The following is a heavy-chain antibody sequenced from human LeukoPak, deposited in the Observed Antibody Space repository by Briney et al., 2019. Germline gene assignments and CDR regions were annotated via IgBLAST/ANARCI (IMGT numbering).Heavy chain of an antibody. CDR2: ISSDGGNT. J-gene: IGHJ4*02. Sequence: GGFLGLFRAASGFTFNRNSMTWVRTAPGTGLAGVSSISSDGGNTYYADSVKGRFTISRDNSKNTLYLQMNSLRADDTAVYYCAKYQRDLDYWGQGTLVTVSS. V-gene: IGHV3-23*01. CDR1: GFTFNRNS. CDR3: AKYQRDLDY. D-gene: IGHD5-24*01.